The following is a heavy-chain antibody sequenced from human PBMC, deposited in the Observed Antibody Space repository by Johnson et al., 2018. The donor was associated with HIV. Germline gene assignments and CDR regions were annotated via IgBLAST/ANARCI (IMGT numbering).Heavy chain of an antibody. D-gene: IGHD2-21*01. CDR3: ARVLSWWSGAFDL. CDR1: GFTVSNNY. CDR2: LHSDGST. J-gene: IGHJ3*01. Sequence: VQLVESGGGLIQPGGSLRLSCAASGFTVSNNYMSWVRQAPGKGLEWVSILHSDGSTFNTDSVKGLFTISRDNSKNTLYLQMNSLRAEDTAVYYCARVLSWWSGAFDLWGQGTMVTVSS. V-gene: IGHV3-53*01.